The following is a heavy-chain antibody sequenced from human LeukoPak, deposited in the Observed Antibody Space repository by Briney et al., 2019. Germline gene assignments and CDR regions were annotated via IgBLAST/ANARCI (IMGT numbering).Heavy chain of an antibody. D-gene: IGHD6-13*01. CDR3: ARDSGGRSSWYRWDAFDI. V-gene: IGHV1-46*01. CDR2: INPSGGST. Sequence: ASVKVSCKASGYTFTSYYMHWVRQAPGQGLEWMGIINPSGGSTSYAQKFLGRVTMTRDTSTSTVYMELSGLRSEDTAVYYCARDSGGRSSWYRWDAFDIWGQGTMVTLPS. J-gene: IGHJ3*02. CDR1: GYTFTSYY.